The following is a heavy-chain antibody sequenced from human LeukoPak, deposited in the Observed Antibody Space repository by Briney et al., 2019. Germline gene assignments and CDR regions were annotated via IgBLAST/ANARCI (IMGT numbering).Heavy chain of an antibody. V-gene: IGHV4-31*03. CDR1: GGSISSGGYY. CDR3: AKDFGDIVVVVAGYFDY. J-gene: IGHJ4*02. CDR2: IYYSGST. Sequence: PSETLSLTCTVSGGSISSGGYYWSWIRQHPGKGLEWIGYIYYSGSTYYNPSLKSRVNISVDTSNNQFSLKVSSVTAADTAVYYCAKDFGDIVVVVAGYFDYWGQGTLVTVSS. D-gene: IGHD2-15*01.